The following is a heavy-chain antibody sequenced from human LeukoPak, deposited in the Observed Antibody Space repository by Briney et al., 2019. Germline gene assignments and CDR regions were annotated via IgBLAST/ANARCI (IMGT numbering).Heavy chain of an antibody. CDR3: ARVGWFGELTRHPGGDF. Sequence: GRSLRLSCAASGFTFGSYWMSWVRQAPGKGLEWVANIKQDGSEENYVDSVKGRFTISRDNAENSLYLQMNSLRAEDTAVYYCARVGWFGELTRHPGGDFWGQGTLVTVSS. V-gene: IGHV3-7*01. J-gene: IGHJ4*02. D-gene: IGHD3-10*01. CDR2: IKQDGSEE. CDR1: GFTFGSYW.